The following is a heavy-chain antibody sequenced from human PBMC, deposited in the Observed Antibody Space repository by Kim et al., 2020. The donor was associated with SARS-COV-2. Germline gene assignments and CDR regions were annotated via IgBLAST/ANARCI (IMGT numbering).Heavy chain of an antibody. CDR3: TKRTSGAWPFDY. D-gene: IGHD2-2*01. Sequence: GGSLRLSCEASRFTFTSYAMTWVRQAPGKGLEWVASIGITGGNTYYADSVKGRFTISRDNSRDTLFLHMNSLRAEDTAVYYCTKRTSGAWPFDYWGQGTLFTVSS. CDR2: IGITGGNT. V-gene: IGHV3-23*01. J-gene: IGHJ4*02. CDR1: RFTFTSYA.